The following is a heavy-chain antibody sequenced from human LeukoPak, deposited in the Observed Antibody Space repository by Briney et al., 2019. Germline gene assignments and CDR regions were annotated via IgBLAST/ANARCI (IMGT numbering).Heavy chain of an antibody. D-gene: IGHD6-13*01. Sequence: ASVKVSCKASGYTFTGYYMHRVRQAPGQGLEWMGWINPNSGGTNYAQKFQGRVTMTRDTSISTAYMELSRLRSDDTAVYYCARDRDTIPATDAGGDHFHYWGQGTLVTVSS. J-gene: IGHJ4*02. CDR1: GYTFTGYY. V-gene: IGHV1-2*02. CDR2: INPNSGGT. CDR3: ARDRDTIPATDAGGDHFHY.